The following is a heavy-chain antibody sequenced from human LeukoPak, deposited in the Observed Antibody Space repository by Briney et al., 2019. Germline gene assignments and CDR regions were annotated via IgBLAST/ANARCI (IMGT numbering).Heavy chain of an antibody. J-gene: IGHJ4*02. CDR1: GFTFSSYA. CDR3: AKNGDYYGSGSLDY. Sequence: GSLRLSCAASGFTFSSYAMSWVRQAPGKGLEWVTVISGGGGTTYYADSVKGRFTISRDNSKNMLYLQMTSLRAEDTAVYNCAKNGDYYGSGSLDYWGQGTLVTVSS. CDR2: ISGGGGTT. V-gene: IGHV3-23*01. D-gene: IGHD3-10*01.